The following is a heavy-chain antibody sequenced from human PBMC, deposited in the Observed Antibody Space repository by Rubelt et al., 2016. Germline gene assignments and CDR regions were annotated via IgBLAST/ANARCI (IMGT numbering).Heavy chain of an antibody. CDR3: ARDRHSGYEGYGMDV. Sequence: SLKSRVTISVDTSKNQFSLKLSSVTAADTAVYYCARDRHSGYEGYGMDVWGQGTTVTVSS. V-gene: IGHV4-34*01. D-gene: IGHD5-12*01. J-gene: IGHJ6*02.